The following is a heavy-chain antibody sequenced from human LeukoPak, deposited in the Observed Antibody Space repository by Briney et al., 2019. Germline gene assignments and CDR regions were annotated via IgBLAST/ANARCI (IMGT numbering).Heavy chain of an antibody. Sequence: GGSLRLSCAASGFTFSSYAMTWVRQAPGKGLDWVSTITSRSTITYYADSVKGRFTISRDNSKNTLYLQMDSLRAEDTAVYYCAKDNSGYVVFDSWGQGALVTVSS. J-gene: IGHJ4*02. CDR2: ITSRSTIT. CDR1: GFTFSSYA. D-gene: IGHD5-12*01. CDR3: AKDNSGYVVFDS. V-gene: IGHV3-23*01.